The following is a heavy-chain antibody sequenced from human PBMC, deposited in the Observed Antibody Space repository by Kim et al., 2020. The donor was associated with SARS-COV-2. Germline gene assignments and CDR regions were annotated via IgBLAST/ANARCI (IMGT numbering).Heavy chain of an antibody. CDR3: TTDSFADIYGDYVSADY. CDR2: IKSKTDGGTT. Sequence: GGSLRLSCAASGFTFSNAWMSWVRQAPGKGLEWVGRIKSKTDGGTTDYAAPVKGRFTISRDDSKNTLYLQMNSLKTEDTAVYYCTTDSFADIYGDYVSADYWCQGTLVTVSS. J-gene: IGHJ4*02. V-gene: IGHV3-15*01. D-gene: IGHD4-17*01. CDR1: GFTFSNAW.